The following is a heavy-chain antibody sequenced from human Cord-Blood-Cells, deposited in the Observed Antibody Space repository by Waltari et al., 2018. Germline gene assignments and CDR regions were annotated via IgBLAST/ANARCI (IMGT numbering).Heavy chain of an antibody. CDR2: IKSKTDGGTT. CDR1: GFTFSNAW. J-gene: IGHJ2*01. Sequence: EVQLVESGGGLVKPGGSLRLSCAASGFTFSNAWMSWVRQAPGKGLEWVGGIKSKTDGGTTDYAAPVKGRFTISRDDSKNTLYLQMNSLKTEDTAVYYCTTDGPTTGGYFDLWGRGTLVTVSS. D-gene: IGHD1-1*01. V-gene: IGHV3-15*01. CDR3: TTDGPTTGGYFDL.